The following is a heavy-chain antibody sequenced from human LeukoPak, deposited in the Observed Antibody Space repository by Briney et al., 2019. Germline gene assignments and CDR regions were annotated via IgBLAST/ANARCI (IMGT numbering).Heavy chain of an antibody. D-gene: IGHD2-2*01. CDR1: GGSISSSNW. J-gene: IGHJ4*02. Sequence: SETLSLTCAVSGGSISSSNWWSWVRQPPGKGLEWIGEIYHSGSTNYNPSLKSRVTISVDTSKNQFSLKLSSVTAADTAVYYCARVEYQLLYFDYWGQGTLVTVSS. CDR3: ARVEYQLLYFDY. V-gene: IGHV4-4*02. CDR2: IYHSGST.